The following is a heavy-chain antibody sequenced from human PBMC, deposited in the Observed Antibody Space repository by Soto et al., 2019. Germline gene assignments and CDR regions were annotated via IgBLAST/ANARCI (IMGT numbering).Heavy chain of an antibody. CDR3: AKDGYYRYYYYYMDV. CDR1: GFTFDDYA. V-gene: IGHV3-9*01. CDR2: ISWNSGSI. J-gene: IGHJ6*03. D-gene: IGHD3-3*01. Sequence: PGGSLRLSCAASGFTFDDYAMHWVRQAPGKGLEWVSGISWNSGSIGYADSVKGRFTISRDNAKNSLYLQMNSLRAEDTALYYCAKDGYYRYYYYYMDVWGKGTTVTVSS.